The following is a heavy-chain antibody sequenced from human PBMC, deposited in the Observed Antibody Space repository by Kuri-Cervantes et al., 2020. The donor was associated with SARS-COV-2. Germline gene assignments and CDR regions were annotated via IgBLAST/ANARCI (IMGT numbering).Heavy chain of an antibody. D-gene: IGHD2-15*01. CDR3: ARDSIVDDAFDI. CDR2: ISSSGSTI. Sequence: GGSLRLSCAASGFTFGSYEMNWVRQAPGKGLEWVSYISSSGSTIYYADSVKGRFTISRDNAKNSLYLQMNSLRAEDTAVYYCARDSIVDDAFDIWGQGTMVTVSS. V-gene: IGHV3-48*03. J-gene: IGHJ3*02. CDR1: GFTFGSYE.